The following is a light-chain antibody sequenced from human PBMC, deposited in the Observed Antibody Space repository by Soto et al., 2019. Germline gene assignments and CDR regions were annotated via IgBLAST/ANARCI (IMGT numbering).Light chain of an antibody. Sequence: DIQMTQSPSSVSASVGDRVTITCRASQGISSWLAWYQQKPGKAPKLLIYAASTLQTGVPSRFSGSGSGTEFSLTISSLQPEDFATYFCLQHKTYPRTFGQGTRLEIK. V-gene: IGKV1-12*01. CDR2: AAS. CDR1: QGISSW. J-gene: IGKJ5*01. CDR3: LQHKTYPRT.